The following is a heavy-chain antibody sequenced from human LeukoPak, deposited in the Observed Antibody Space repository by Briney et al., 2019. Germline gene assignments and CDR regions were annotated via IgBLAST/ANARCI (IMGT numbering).Heavy chain of an antibody. J-gene: IGHJ3*02. CDR3: ARRLGVITRDAYDI. CDR2: IHHSGTT. D-gene: IGHD3-3*01. V-gene: IGHV4-38-2*01. Sequence: PSEALSLTCAVSGYSISSGYQWGWIRQPPGKGLEWIGYIHHSGTTDYNPSLKSRVIILVDTTKNQFSLKVGSLTAADTAVYYCARRLGVITRDAYDIWGQGTMVIVSS. CDR1: GYSISSGYQ.